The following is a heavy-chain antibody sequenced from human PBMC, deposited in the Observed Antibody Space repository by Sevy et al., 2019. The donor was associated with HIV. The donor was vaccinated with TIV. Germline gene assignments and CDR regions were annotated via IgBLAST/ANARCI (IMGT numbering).Heavy chain of an antibody. CDR3: ARAYCSGGRCYSLAY. CDR1: GYTFSTYH. J-gene: IGHJ4*02. D-gene: IGHD2-15*01. Sequence: GPSVKVSCKVSGYTFSTYHITWVRQAPGQGLEWMGRVSPHNGDTNYAQKLQGRVTMITDASTNTAYMELGSLRSDDTAVYYCARAYCSGGRCYSLAYWGQGTLVTVSS. V-gene: IGHV1-18*01. CDR2: VSPHNGDT.